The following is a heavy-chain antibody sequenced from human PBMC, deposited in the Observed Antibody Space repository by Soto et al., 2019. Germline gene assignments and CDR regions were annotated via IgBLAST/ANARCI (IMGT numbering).Heavy chain of an antibody. V-gene: IGHV1-69*02. Sequence: QVQLVQSGAEVKKPGSSVKVSCKASGGTFSGYIFSWVRQAPGQGLEWMGRIIPILGVTSYAQKFQGRVTITADKSTSTAYMELSILRSEDTAVYDCARYQNAVTTHYWGQGTLVTVSS. J-gene: IGHJ4*02. CDR1: GGTFSGYI. CDR3: ARYQNAVTTHY. D-gene: IGHD4-17*01. CDR2: IIPILGVT.